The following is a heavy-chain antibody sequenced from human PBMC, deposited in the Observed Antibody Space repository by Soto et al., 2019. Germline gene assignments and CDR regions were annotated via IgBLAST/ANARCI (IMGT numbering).Heavy chain of an antibody. CDR1: GGSFSGYY. Sequence: PSETLSLTCAVYGGSFSGYYWRWIRQPPGKGLEWIGEVNHSGSTNYDPSLKSRVTISVDTSKNQFSLKLSSVTAADTAVYYCAGGLNVLLWFGETLYGMDVWGQGTTVTVSS. D-gene: IGHD3-10*01. V-gene: IGHV4-34*01. CDR2: VNHSGST. J-gene: IGHJ6*02. CDR3: AGGLNVLLWFGETLYGMDV.